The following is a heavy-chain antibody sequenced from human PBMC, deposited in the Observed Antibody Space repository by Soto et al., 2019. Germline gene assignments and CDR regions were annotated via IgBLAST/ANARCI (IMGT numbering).Heavy chain of an antibody. CDR3: AHRATMTIFGLIIDNGIWFDP. CDR2: LYWDGDK. V-gene: IGHV2-5*02. J-gene: IGHJ5*02. CDR1: GFSLSTSGAA. D-gene: IGHD3-3*01. Sequence: QINLIESGPTLVKPTQTLTLTCTFSGFSLSTSGAAVGWVRQPPGRALEWLALLYWDGDKQYNASRGNRLTITTDTSMNPVVLTLTNVDPADTGTYYCAHRATMTIFGLIIDNGIWFDPWGQGTRVIVSS.